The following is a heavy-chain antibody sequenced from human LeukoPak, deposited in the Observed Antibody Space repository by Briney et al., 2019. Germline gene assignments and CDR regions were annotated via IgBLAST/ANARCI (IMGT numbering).Heavy chain of an antibody. CDR2: INPNSGGT. CDR3: ARDSVVVVAATEDAFDI. Sequence: GASVKVSCKASGYTFTGYYIHWVRQAPGQGLEWMGWINPNSGGTNYAQKFQGRVTMTRDTSISTAYMELSRLRSDDTAVYYCARDSVVVVAATEDAFDIWGQGTMVTVSS. D-gene: IGHD2-15*01. J-gene: IGHJ3*02. V-gene: IGHV1-2*02. CDR1: GYTFTGYY.